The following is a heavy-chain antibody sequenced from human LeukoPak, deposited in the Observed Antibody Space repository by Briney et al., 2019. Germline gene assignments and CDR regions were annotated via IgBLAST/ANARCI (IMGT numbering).Heavy chain of an antibody. Sequence: GGSLRLSCAASGFTFSSYGMHWVRQAPGKGLEWVAVIWYDGSNKYYADSVKGRFTISRDNSKNTLYLQMNSLRAEDTAVYYCARDGGGDRNYYYYHTGVWGKGTTVTVSS. V-gene: IGHV3-33*01. J-gene: IGHJ6*03. D-gene: IGHD3-16*01. CDR2: IWYDGSNK. CDR3: ARDGGGDRNYYYYHTGV. CDR1: GFTFSSYG.